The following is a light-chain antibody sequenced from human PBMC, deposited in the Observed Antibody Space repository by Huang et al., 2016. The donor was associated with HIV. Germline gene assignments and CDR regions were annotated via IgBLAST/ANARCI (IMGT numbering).Light chain of an antibody. J-gene: IGKJ2*01. CDR2: LGS. CDR1: QSLLPSNGYNY. Sequence: DIVMIQSPLSLPVTPAEPASISCRSSQSLLPSNGYNYLSWFLQKPGQSPQLLIYLGSNRASGVPERFSGSGSGTDFTLKISRVEAEDVGVYYCMQGLQIPHTFGQGTKLEIK. V-gene: IGKV2-28*01. CDR3: MQGLQIPHT.